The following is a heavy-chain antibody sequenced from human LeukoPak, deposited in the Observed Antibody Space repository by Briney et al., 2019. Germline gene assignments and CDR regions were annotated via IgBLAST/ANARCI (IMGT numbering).Heavy chain of an antibody. D-gene: IGHD4-11*01. Sequence: SQTLSLTCTVSGGSISSGGYYWSWLRQHPGKGLEWIGYIYYSGSTYYNPSLKSRVTISVDTSKNQFSLKLSSVTAADTAVYYCARGRVTQAYNWFDPWGQGTLVTVSS. CDR3: ARGRVTQAYNWFDP. CDR1: GGSISSGGYY. J-gene: IGHJ5*02. CDR2: IYYSGST. V-gene: IGHV4-31*03.